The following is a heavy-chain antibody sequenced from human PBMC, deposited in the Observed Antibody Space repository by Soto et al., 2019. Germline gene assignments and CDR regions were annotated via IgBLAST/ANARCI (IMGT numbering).Heavy chain of an antibody. Sequence: SDTLSLTCTVSGGSLSSGGYYWSWIRQHPGKGLEWIGYIYYSGSTYYNPSLKSRVTISVDTSKNQFSLKLSSVTAADTAVYYCARDKAWNRHWFDPWGQGTLVPVSS. CDR2: IYYSGST. D-gene: IGHD1-1*01. V-gene: IGHV4-31*03. J-gene: IGHJ5*02. CDR3: ARDKAWNRHWFDP. CDR1: GGSLSSGGYY.